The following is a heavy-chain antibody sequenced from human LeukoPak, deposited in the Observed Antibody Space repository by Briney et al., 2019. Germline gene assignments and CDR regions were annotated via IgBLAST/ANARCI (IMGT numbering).Heavy chain of an antibody. Sequence: GGSLRLSCTASGFTFGDYAMSWVRQAPGKGLEWVGSIRSKAYGGTTEYAASVKGRFTISRDDSKSIAYLQMNSLKTEDTAVYYCTRAGRLVWKEDYYYYYYMDVWGKGTTVTISS. CDR1: GFTFGDYA. J-gene: IGHJ6*03. D-gene: IGHD3-16*01. CDR3: TRAGRLVWKEDYYYYYYMDV. CDR2: IRSKAYGGTT. V-gene: IGHV3-49*04.